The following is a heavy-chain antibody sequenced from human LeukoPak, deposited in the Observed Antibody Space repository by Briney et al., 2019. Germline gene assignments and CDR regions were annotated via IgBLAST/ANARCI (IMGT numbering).Heavy chain of an antibody. V-gene: IGHV3-15*01. J-gene: IGHJ4*02. CDR3: TTRRQDGC. Sequence: GGSLRLSCVASGFTFSDAWMSWVRQAPGKGLEWVGRIKSKIDGGTIDYGAPVKGRFTISRDDSRNTLYLQMNSLKTEDSAVYYCTTRRQDGCWGQGTLVTVS. D-gene: IGHD6-25*01. CDR2: IKSKIDGGTI. CDR1: GFTFSDAW.